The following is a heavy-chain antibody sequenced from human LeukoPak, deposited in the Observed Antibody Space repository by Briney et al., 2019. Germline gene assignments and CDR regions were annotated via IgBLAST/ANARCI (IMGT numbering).Heavy chain of an antibody. V-gene: IGHV3-43D*03. J-gene: IGHJ6*03. CDR2: ISWDGGST. CDR1: GFTFDDYA. Sequence: GGSLRLSCAASGFTFDDYAMHWVRQAPGKGLEWVSLISWDGGSTYYADSVKGRFTISRDNSKNSLYLQMNSLRAEDTALYYCAKDGGGYYPSYYYYMDVWGKGTTVTISS. D-gene: IGHD3-22*01. CDR3: AKDGGGYYPSYYYYMDV.